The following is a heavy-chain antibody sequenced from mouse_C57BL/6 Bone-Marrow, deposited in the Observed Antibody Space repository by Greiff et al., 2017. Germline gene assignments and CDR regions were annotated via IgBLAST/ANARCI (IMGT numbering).Heavy chain of an antibody. Sequence: EVQLQQSGPELVKPGASVKISCKASGYSFTGYYMNWVKQSPEKSLEWIGEINPSTGGTTYNQKFKAKATLTVDTSSSTAYMQLKRLTSEDSAVYYGARGYYCGSSYGYWGQGTTLTVSS. J-gene: IGHJ2*01. V-gene: IGHV1-42*01. CDR3: ARGYYCGSSYGY. CDR2: INPSTGGT. CDR1: GYSFTGYY. D-gene: IGHD1-1*01.